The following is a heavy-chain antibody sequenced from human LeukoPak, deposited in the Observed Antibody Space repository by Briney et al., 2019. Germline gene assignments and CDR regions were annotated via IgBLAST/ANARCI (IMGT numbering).Heavy chain of an antibody. J-gene: IGHJ5*01. CDR3: AKDRHAPGRYCSSTSCFPFDS. D-gene: IGHD2-2*01. V-gene: IGHV3-23*01. CDR1: GFTFSSYS. CDR2: ISGSGGST. Sequence: GGSLRLSCVASGFTFSSYSMNWVRQAPGKGLEWVSGISGSGGSTYYADSVKGRFTISRDNTKNTLYLQMNSLRAEDTAVYYCAKDRHAPGRYCSSTSCFPFDSWGQGTLVTVSS.